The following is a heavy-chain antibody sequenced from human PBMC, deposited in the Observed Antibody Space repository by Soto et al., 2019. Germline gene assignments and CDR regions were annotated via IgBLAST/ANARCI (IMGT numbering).Heavy chain of an antibody. J-gene: IGHJ6*02. CDR3: ARERKGMDV. CDR1: GYTFTSYG. CDR2: MNPNSGNT. V-gene: IGHV1-8*02. Sequence: ASVKVSCKASGYTFTSYGISWVRQAPGQGLEWMGWMNPNSGNTGYAQKFQGRVTMTRNTSISTAYMELSSLRSEDTAVYYRARERKGMDVWGQGTTVTVS.